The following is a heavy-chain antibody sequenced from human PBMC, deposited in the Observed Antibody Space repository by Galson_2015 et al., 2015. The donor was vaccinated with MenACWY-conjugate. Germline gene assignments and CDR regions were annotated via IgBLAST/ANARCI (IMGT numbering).Heavy chain of an antibody. CDR1: GFTFSSYW. D-gene: IGHD3-22*01. CDR3: ARDFGYYDSSGYLRGGDY. Sequence: SLRLSCAPSGFTFSSYWMHWVRQAPGEGLVWVSRINSDGSSTSYADSVKGRFTISRDNAKNTLYLQMNSLRAEDTAVYYCARDFGYYDSSGYLRGGDYWGQGTLVTVSS. CDR2: INSDGSST. J-gene: IGHJ4*02. V-gene: IGHV3-74*01.